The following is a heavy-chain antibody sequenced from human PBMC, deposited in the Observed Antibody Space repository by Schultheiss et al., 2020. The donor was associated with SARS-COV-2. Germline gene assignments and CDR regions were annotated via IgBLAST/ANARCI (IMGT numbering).Heavy chain of an antibody. J-gene: IGHJ4*02. CDR1: GYTFTSYG. D-gene: IGHD6-13*01. Sequence: SVKVSCKASGYTFTSYGISWVRQAPGQGLEWMGWIIPIFGTANYAQKFQGRVTMTRDTSTSAVYMELSSVRSEDTAVYYCARYSSSWYYFDYWGQGTLVTVSS. CDR2: IIPIFGTA. V-gene: IGHV1-69*05. CDR3: ARYSSSWYYFDY.